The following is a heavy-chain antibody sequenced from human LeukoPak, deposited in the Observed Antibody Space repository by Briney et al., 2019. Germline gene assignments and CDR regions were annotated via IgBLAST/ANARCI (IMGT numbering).Heavy chain of an antibody. J-gene: IGHJ3*02. CDR3: ARRGGSPLGAFDI. CDR1: GGSISSYY. V-gene: IGHV4-59*01. CDR2: VYYSESP. D-gene: IGHD1-26*01. Sequence: SETLSLTCTVSGGSISSYYWSWIRQPAGKGLEFIGYVYYSESPNYNPSLRSRVTISVDTSKNQFSLRLTSVTAADTAVYYCARRGGSPLGAFDIWGQGTMVTVSS.